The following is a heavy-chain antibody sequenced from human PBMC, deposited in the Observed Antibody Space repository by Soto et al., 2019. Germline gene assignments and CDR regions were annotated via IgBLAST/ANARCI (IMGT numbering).Heavy chain of an antibody. CDR3: ARHRYSYGVYYFDY. V-gene: IGHV4-59*08. D-gene: IGHD5-18*01. Sequence: SETLSLTCIVSGGSISKYDWSWIRQPPGKGLEWIRYIYYSGSTNYNPSLTSRVTISVDTSKNQFSLKLSSVTAADTAVYYCARHRYSYGVYYFDYWGQGTLVTVSS. CDR1: GGSISKYD. CDR2: IYYSGST. J-gene: IGHJ4*02.